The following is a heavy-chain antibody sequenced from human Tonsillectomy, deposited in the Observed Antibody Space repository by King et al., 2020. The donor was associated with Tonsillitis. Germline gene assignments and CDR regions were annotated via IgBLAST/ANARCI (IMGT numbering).Heavy chain of an antibody. V-gene: IGHV3-30-3*01. J-gene: IGHJ6*02. CDR3: ARDRDCSSTSCRYGMDV. D-gene: IGHD2-2*01. CDR1: GFTFSSYA. Sequence: VQLVESGGGVVQPGRSLRLSCAASGFTFSSYAMHWVRQAPGKGLEWVAVISYDGSNKYYADSVKGRFTISRDNSKNTLYLQMNSLRAEDTAVYYCARDRDCSSTSCRYGMDVWGQGTTVTVSS. CDR2: ISYDGSNK.